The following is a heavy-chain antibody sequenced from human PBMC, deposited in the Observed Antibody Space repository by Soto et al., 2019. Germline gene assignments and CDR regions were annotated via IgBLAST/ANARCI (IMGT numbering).Heavy chain of an antibody. Sequence: HGESLKISCKGSGYSFTSYWIGWVRQMPGKGLEWMVIIYPGDSDTRYSPSFQGQVTISADKSISTAYLQWSSLKASDTAMYYCARHQTVDTAMEHPFHXWGQGTLLTVSX. CDR1: GYSFTSYW. V-gene: IGHV5-51*01. CDR2: IYPGDSDT. J-gene: IGHJ4*02. D-gene: IGHD5-18*01. CDR3: ARHQTVDTAMEHPFHX.